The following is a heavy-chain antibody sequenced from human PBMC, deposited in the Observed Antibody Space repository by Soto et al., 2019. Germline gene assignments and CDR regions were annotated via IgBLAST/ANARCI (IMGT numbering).Heavy chain of an antibody. D-gene: IGHD6-19*01. CDR1: GGSSSGHY. CDR2: IFYSGST. CDR3: ARVGSSGWAPDY. Sequence: SYTLSLTCTVAGGSSSGHYWIWIRQPPGKGLEWIGYIFYSGSTNYNPSLKSRVTISVDTSKNQFSLKLSSVTAADTAVYYCARVGSSGWAPDYWGQGTLVTASS. V-gene: IGHV4-59*11. J-gene: IGHJ4*02.